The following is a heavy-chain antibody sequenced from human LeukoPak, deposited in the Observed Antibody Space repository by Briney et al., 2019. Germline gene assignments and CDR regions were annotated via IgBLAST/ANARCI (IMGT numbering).Heavy chain of an antibody. V-gene: IGHV3-7*03. Sequence: GGSLRLSCAASGFTFSSYWMSWVRQAPGKGLEWAANIKQDGSEKYYVDSVKGRFTISRDNAKNSLYLQMNSLRAEDTAVYYCARGGAVLRYFDWLTTQLDYWGQGTLVTVSS. J-gene: IGHJ4*02. D-gene: IGHD3-9*01. CDR1: GFTFSSYW. CDR3: ARGGAVLRYFDWLTTQLDY. CDR2: IKQDGSEK.